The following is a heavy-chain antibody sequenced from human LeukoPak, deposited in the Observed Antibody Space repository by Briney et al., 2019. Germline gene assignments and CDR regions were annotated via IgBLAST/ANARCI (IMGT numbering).Heavy chain of an antibody. CDR1: GDSISSSSYY. CDR3: ARLALYSSGVDY. V-gene: IGHV4-39*01. CDR2: IYYSGST. J-gene: IGHJ4*02. Sequence: SETLSLTCTVSGDSISSSSYYWGWIRQPPGKGLEWIGSIYYSGSTYYNPSLKSRVTISVDTSKNQYSLKLSSVTAADTAVYYCARLALYSSGVDYWGQGTLVTVSS. D-gene: IGHD6-19*01.